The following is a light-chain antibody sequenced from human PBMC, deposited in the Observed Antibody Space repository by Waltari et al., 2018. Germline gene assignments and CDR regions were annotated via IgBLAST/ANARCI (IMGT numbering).Light chain of an antibody. J-gene: IGKJ2*01. V-gene: IGKV3-15*01. CDR3: QQFNTGYS. CDR2: DAS. CDR1: RAIASN. Sequence: EIVMTQSPSTLSVSPGAGATLPCMASRAIASNVAWYQQRPGQPLRLLIFDASTRATGIPERFSGSWSGPEFTLTISSLQSEDSAVYFCQQFNTGYSFGQGTKLEI.